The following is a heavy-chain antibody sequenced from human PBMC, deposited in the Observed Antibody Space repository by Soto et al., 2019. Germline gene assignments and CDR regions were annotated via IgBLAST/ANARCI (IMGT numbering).Heavy chain of an antibody. V-gene: IGHV3-33*01. D-gene: IGHD2-2*01. CDR2: IWYDGSNK. CDR3: ARVIVVPAALDYYYYYMDV. CDR1: GFTFSSYG. J-gene: IGHJ6*03. Sequence: GGSLRLSCAASGFTFSSYGMHWVRQAPGKGLEWVAVIWYDGSNKYYADSVKGRFTISRDNSKNTLYLQMNSLRAEDTAVYYCARVIVVPAALDYYYYYMDVWGKGTTVTVSS.